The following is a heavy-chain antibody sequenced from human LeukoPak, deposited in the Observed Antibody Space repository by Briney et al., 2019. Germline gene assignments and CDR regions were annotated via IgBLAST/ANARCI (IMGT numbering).Heavy chain of an antibody. D-gene: IGHD2-15*01. J-gene: IGHJ4*02. V-gene: IGHV4-39*07. CDR3: ARDGDYFDY. CDR2: IYHSGST. CDR1: GGSISSSSYY. Sequence: PSETLSLTCTVSGGSISSSSYYWGWIRQPPGKGLEWIGSIYHSGSTYYNPSLKSRVTISVDTSKNQFSLKLSSVTAADTAVYYCARDGDYFDYWGQGTLVTVSS.